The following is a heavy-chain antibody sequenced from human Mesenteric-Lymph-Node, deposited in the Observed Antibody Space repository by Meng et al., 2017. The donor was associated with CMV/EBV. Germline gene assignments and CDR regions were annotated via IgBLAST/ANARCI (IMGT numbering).Heavy chain of an antibody. D-gene: IGHD5-12*01. CDR3: ARKLSGGYRGYRRGMDV. V-gene: IGHV3-53*01. J-gene: IGHJ6*02. Sequence: GESLKISCAASGFTVSTNYMNWVRQGPGKGLEWVSVIYSGGNTYYGDSVKGRFTISRDTSKNTVYLQMNGLRVDDTAVYYCARKLSGGYRGYRRGMDVWGQGTTVTVSS. CDR1: GFTVSTNY. CDR2: IYSGGNT.